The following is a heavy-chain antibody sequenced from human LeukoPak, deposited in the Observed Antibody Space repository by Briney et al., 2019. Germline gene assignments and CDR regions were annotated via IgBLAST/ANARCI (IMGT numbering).Heavy chain of an antibody. Sequence: GGSLRLSCAASGFTFRNYAMTGVRQAPGKVLEWVSAINGGGGSTYYADSVKGRFTISRDSAKNTLYLQMNSLRAEDAAVYYCAKVQPNGDSFDYWGQGTLVTVSS. D-gene: IGHD4-17*01. CDR3: AKVQPNGDSFDY. CDR2: INGGGGST. V-gene: IGHV3-23*01. CDR1: GFTFRNYA. J-gene: IGHJ4*02.